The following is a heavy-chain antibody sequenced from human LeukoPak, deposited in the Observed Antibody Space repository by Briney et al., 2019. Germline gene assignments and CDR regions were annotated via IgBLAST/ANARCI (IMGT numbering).Heavy chain of an antibody. V-gene: IGHV3-21*01. CDR3: ARKVGAHPVLDY. D-gene: IGHD1-26*01. CDR1: GSTFSSYC. J-gene: IGHJ4*02. CDR2: ISSSSSYI. Sequence: GGSLSISCASSGSTFSSYCMNWVRQPPGKGLEWVSSISSSSSYIYYADSVKGRFTISRDTAKNSLCLQMNSLRAEDSAVYYCARKVGAHPVLDYWGQGALVTASS.